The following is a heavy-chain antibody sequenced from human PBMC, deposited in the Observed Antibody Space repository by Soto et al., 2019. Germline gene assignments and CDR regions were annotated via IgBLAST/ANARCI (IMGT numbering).Heavy chain of an antibody. CDR3: ARAWDF. V-gene: IGHV4-30-4*01. D-gene: IGHD1-26*01. J-gene: IGHJ1*01. CDR2: ISYSGSP. Sequence: PSEILSLTCTVSGVSVSRDYQWIWIRQPPGKGLEWIGHISYSGSPYYHPSLRSRLSISVDTSKNQFSLKVKSVTAADTAVYYCARAWDFWGQGTLVTVSS. CDR1: GVSVSRDYQ.